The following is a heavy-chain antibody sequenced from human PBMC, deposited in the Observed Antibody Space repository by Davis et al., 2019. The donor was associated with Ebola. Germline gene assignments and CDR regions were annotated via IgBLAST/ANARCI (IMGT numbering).Heavy chain of an antibody. J-gene: IGHJ4*02. V-gene: IGHV3-33*06. D-gene: IGHD4-17*01. Sequence: GESLKISCAASGFTFSSYGMHWVRQAPGKGLEWVAVIWYDGSNKYYADSVKGRFTISRDNSKNTLYLQMNTLRVEDTAIYFCAKDRGEGADYGDYYDSWGQGTLVTVSS. CDR2: IWYDGSNK. CDR3: AKDRGEGADYGDYYDS. CDR1: GFTFSSYG.